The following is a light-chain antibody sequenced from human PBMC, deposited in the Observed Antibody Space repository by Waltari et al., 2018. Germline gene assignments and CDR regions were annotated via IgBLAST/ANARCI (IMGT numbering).Light chain of an antibody. J-gene: IGLJ2*01. Sequence: QSEMSQPPSVSGTPGQTVTISCSGRSSTVGSNVVNWYQQRPGTAPKLLIYRNDQRPSGVPDRFSGSKSGTSASLAISGLQSEDEADYYCAAWDDSLNGRWVFGAGTKLTVL. CDR2: RND. V-gene: IGLV1-44*01. CDR3: AAWDDSLNGRWV. CDR1: SSTVGSNV.